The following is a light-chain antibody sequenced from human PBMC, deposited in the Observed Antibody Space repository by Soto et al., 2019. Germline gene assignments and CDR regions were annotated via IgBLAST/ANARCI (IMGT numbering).Light chain of an antibody. J-gene: IGLJ3*02. CDR2: DVS. V-gene: IGLV2-14*01. CDR3: NSYTSSSNLV. CDR1: SSDVGGYNY. Sequence: QSALTQPASVSGSLGQSITISCTGTSSDVGGYNYVSWYQKHPGKAPKLLIYDVSNRPSVVSNRFFGSKSGNTASLTISGLQAEDEADYYCNSYTSSSNLVFGEGTKLTVL.